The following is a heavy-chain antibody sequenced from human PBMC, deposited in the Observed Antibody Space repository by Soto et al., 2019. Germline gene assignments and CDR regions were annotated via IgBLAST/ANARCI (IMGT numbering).Heavy chain of an antibody. CDR3: AKGSERQPPPLRSDV. D-gene: IGHD2-15*01. CDR2: ISGSGGST. J-gene: IGHJ6*03. V-gene: IGHV3-23*01. Sequence: GSLRLSCAASGFTFNRYAIRWVRQAPGKGLEWVSAISGSGGSTYYADSVKGRFTISRDNSKNTLYLQMNSLRAEDTAVYYCAKGSERQPPPLRSDVGGKGPTVSFS. CDR1: GFTFNRYA.